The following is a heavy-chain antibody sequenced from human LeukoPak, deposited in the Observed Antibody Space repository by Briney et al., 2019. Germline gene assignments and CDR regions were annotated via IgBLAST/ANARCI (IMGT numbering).Heavy chain of an antibody. Sequence: GGSLRLSCVASGFIFSDAWMTWVRQAPGKGLEWVGRIKTTSDGGTPDYAAPVKGRFTMSRADSTNTLYLQMNSLKSEDTAVYYCTTYGAGRKFDYWGQGTLVTVSS. CDR2: IKTTSDGGTP. J-gene: IGHJ4*02. V-gene: IGHV3-15*01. CDR3: TTYGAGRKFDY. D-gene: IGHD3-10*01. CDR1: GFIFSDAW.